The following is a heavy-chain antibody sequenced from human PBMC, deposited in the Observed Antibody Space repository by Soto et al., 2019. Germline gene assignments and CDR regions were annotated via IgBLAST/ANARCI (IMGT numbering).Heavy chain of an antibody. CDR2: ISSSGGST. J-gene: IGHJ4*02. CDR1: GFTFSSYA. D-gene: IGHD3-10*01. CDR3: AKNSYYGSGSYSFDY. Sequence: EVQLLESGGGLVQPGGSLRLSCAASGFTFSSYAMNWVRQAPGKGLEWVSTISSSGGSTYYADSVKGRFTISRDNSKNTLYLQMKSLRAEDTAIYYCAKNSYYGSGSYSFDYWGQGTLVTVSS. V-gene: IGHV3-23*01.